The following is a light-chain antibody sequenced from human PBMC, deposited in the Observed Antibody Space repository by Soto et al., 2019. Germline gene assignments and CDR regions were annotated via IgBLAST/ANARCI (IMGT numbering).Light chain of an antibody. CDR1: QPVNSR. V-gene: IGKV3-11*01. CDR3: HQRQSWPRT. CDR2: RAS. Sequence: VIPRAPAILPLSPGACAPLSCRASQPVNSRLAWYQHKPGQAPRLLIYRASSRATGIPDRFSGSGSGTDFTLTISSLEPEDFAVYYCHQRQSWPRTFGQGTKVDIK. J-gene: IGKJ1*01.